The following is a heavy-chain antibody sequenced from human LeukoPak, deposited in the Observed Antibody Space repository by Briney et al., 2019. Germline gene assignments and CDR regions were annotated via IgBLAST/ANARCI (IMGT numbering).Heavy chain of an antibody. CDR1: GFTFSHYP. V-gene: IGHV3-7*01. J-gene: IGHJ3*02. CDR3: ARDTSILGDAFDI. Sequence: PGGSLRLSCAASGFTFSHYPMTWVRQAPGKGLEWVASIKQDASEIFYVDSVKGRFTISRDSAKNSLYLQMNSLRAEDTAVYYCARDTSILGDAFDIWGQGTMVTVSS. CDR2: IKQDASEI.